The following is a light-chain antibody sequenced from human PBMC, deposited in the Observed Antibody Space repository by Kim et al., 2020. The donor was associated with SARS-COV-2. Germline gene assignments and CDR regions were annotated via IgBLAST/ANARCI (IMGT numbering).Light chain of an antibody. J-gene: IGKJ5*01. CDR3: RQSYSNPIT. CDR1: QSISRY. CDR2: TAS. Sequence: DIQMTQSPSSLSASVGDRVTITCRASQSISRYLDLYQQKPGKAPNLLIYTASSLRSGVPSRFSGSGSGTDFTLTISSLQPEDFATYYCRQSYSNPITFGQGTRLEIK. V-gene: IGKV1-39*01.